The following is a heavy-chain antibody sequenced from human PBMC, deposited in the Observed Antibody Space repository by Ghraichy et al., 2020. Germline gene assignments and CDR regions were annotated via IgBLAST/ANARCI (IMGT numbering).Heavy chain of an antibody. CDR3: VKEDSSVLPTLDH. J-gene: IGHJ4*02. V-gene: IGHV3-43*01. CDR1: GFTFEAFS. D-gene: IGHD5/OR15-5a*01. CDR2: VNFNGHYP. Sequence: GGSLRLSCAASGFTFEAFSMHWVRQAPGKGLEWVAAVNFNGHYPRYAASVQGRFTIYRDTSRDSVYLQMHSLQIEDTALYYCVKEDSSVLPTLDHWGRGTLFAVSS.